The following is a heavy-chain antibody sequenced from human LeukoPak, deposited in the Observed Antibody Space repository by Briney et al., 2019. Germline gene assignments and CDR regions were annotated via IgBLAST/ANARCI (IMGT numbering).Heavy chain of an antibody. CDR2: INHSGST. Sequence: PSETLSLTCAVSGGSFSGYYWSWIRQPPGKGLEWIGEINHSGSTNYNPSLKSRVTISVDTSKNQFSLKVSSVTAADTALYYCAREAKGEDGYSPLDYWGQGTLVTVSS. D-gene: IGHD5-24*01. CDR3: AREAKGEDGYSPLDY. J-gene: IGHJ4*02. V-gene: IGHV4-34*01. CDR1: GGSFSGYY.